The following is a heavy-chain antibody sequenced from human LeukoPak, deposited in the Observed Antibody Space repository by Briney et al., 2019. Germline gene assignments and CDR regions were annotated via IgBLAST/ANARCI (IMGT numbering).Heavy chain of an antibody. CDR2: ISASSSTI. CDR3: ARDLGGHYDYVWGSYREGYFDY. J-gene: IGHJ4*02. V-gene: IGHV3-48*01. Sequence: GGSLRLSCAASGFTFSTYSMNWVRQAPGKGLEWVSYISASSSTIYYADSMKGRFTISRDNAKNSLYLQMNSLRAEDTAVYYCARDLGGHYDYVWGSYREGYFDYWGQGTLVTVSS. CDR1: GFTFSTYS. D-gene: IGHD3-16*01.